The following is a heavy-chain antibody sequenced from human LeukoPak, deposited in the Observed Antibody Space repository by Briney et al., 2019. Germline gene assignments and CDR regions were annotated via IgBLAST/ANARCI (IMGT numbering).Heavy chain of an antibody. Sequence: ASVKVSCKASGYTFTGYYMHWVRQAPGQGLEWMGWINPNSGGTNYAQKFQGRVTMTRDTSISTAYMELSRLRSDDTAVYCCARDVAAARPMDYWGQGTLVTVSS. V-gene: IGHV1-2*02. J-gene: IGHJ4*02. CDR2: INPNSGGT. CDR1: GYTFTGYY. D-gene: IGHD6-6*01. CDR3: ARDVAAARPMDY.